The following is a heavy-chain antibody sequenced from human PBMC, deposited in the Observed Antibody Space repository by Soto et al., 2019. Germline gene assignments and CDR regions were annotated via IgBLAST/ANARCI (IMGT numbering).Heavy chain of an antibody. Sequence: QVQLVASGGGVVQPGGSLRLSCAASGFTFSRHGMHWVRQAPGKGLEWVAIIWYDGSHKYYEDSVKGRFAISRDNFKNRVYLEMNSLSDEDTAMYYCVREPTIASAGIYWYFELWGRGTLVTVSS. CDR2: IWYDGSHK. CDR1: GFTFSRHG. J-gene: IGHJ2*01. V-gene: IGHV3-33*01. CDR3: VREPTIASAGIYWYFEL. D-gene: IGHD6-13*01.